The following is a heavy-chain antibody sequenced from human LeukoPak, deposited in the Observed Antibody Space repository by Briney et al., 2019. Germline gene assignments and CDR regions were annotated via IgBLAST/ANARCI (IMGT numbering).Heavy chain of an antibody. CDR2: ISYSGNT. Sequence: SQTLSLTCTVSGDSISSGGYYWSWIRQHPGKGLEWIGYISYSGNTYYNPSFKSRAAISADTPKNQFSLKLSSTTAADTAVYYCARAPVATPSEFDYWGQGTLVTVSS. J-gene: IGHJ4*02. D-gene: IGHD5-12*01. V-gene: IGHV4-31*03. CDR3: ARAPVATPSEFDY. CDR1: GDSISSGGYY.